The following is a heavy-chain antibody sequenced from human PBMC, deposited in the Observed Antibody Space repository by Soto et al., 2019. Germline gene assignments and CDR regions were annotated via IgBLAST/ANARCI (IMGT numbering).Heavy chain of an antibody. CDR2: LYWDDDK. Sequence: QITLKESGPTLVRPAQTLTLTCDFSGFSLSTYHMGVAWIRQLPGKALEWLALLYWDDDKRYSPSLKDRLAISKDTSNNQLVLTITNIDPGDSATYFCAHAGDYDLLTFDHWGPGTLVTVSS. CDR3: AHAGDYDLLTFDH. V-gene: IGHV2-5*02. CDR1: GFSLSTYHMG. D-gene: IGHD4-17*01. J-gene: IGHJ4*01.